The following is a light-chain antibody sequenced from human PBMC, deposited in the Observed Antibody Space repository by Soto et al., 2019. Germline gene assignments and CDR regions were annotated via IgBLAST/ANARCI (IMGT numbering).Light chain of an antibody. J-gene: IGKJ2*01. CDR3: QQYNNWRSYT. Sequence: EIVLTQSPATLSLSPGERATLSCRASQSVSSNLAWYQQKPGQAPRLLIYGASTRATGIPDRFSGSGSGTDFTLTISSLQSEDFAVYFCQQYNNWRSYTFGQGTKGDIK. V-gene: IGKV3-15*01. CDR2: GAS. CDR1: QSVSSN.